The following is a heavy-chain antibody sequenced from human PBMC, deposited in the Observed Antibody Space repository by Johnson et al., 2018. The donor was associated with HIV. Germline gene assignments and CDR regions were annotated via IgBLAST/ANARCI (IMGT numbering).Heavy chain of an antibody. J-gene: IGHJ3*02. V-gene: IGHV3-9*01. CDR2: ISWNSGSI. CDR1: GFTFDDYA. CDR3: AREEWELLGGDAFDI. Sequence: VQLVESGGGLVQPGRSLRLSCAASGFTFDDYAMHWVRQAPGKGLEWVAGISWNSGSIVYVDSVKGRFTISRDNSKNTLYLQMNSLRVEDTAVYYCAREEWELLGGDAFDIWGQGTMVTVSS. D-gene: IGHD1-26*01.